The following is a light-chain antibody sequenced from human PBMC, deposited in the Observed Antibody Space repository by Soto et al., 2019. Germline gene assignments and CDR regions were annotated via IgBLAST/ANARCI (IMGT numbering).Light chain of an antibody. Sequence: EIVMTQSPATLSVSPGERATLSCRASQSVSSNLAWYQQKPGQAPRLLIYGASTRATGIPARFSGSGSGTAFSLTISSLQPDDFAVYYCHQYNNWPPLTFGGGTKVDIK. CDR1: QSVSSN. CDR2: GAS. J-gene: IGKJ4*01. CDR3: HQYNNWPPLT. V-gene: IGKV3-15*01.